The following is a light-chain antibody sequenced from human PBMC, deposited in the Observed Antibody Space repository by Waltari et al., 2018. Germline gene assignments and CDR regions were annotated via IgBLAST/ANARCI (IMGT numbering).Light chain of an antibody. CDR3: QAWDSSTYVI. J-gene: IGLJ2*01. CDR1: KLGDKY. Sequence: SYEVTQPPSVSVSPGQTARITCSGEKLGDKYACWYQQKPGQSPVLVIYQDNKRPSGIPERFSGSNSGKTATLTISGTQATDEADYYCQAWDSSTYVIFGGGTKLPVL. V-gene: IGLV3-1*01. CDR2: QDN.